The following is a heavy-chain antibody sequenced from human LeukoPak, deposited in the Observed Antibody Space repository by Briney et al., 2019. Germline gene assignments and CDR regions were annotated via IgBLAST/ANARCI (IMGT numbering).Heavy chain of an antibody. Sequence: ASVKVSCKASGGTFSSYAISWVRQAPGQGLEWMGGIIPIFGTANYAQKLQGRVTMTTDTSTSTAYMELRSLRSDDTAVYYCARDLCGGDCYDYWGQGTLVTVSS. D-gene: IGHD2-21*01. CDR1: GGTFSSYA. CDR2: IIPIFGTA. J-gene: IGHJ4*02. V-gene: IGHV1-69*05. CDR3: ARDLCGGDCYDY.